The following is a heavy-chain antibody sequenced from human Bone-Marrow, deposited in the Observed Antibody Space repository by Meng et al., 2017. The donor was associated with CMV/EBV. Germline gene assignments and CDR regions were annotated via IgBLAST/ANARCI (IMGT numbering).Heavy chain of an antibody. Sequence: LPCPVSGGSIRSGGYYWSWIRQHPGKGLEWIGYIYYSGSTYYNPSPKSRVTISVDTSKNQFSLKLSSVTAADTAVYYCAREGDGLDYWGQGTLVTVSS. CDR3: AREGDGLDY. CDR2: IYYSGST. J-gene: IGHJ4*02. D-gene: IGHD3/OR15-3a*01. CDR1: GGSIRSGGYY. V-gene: IGHV4-31*03.